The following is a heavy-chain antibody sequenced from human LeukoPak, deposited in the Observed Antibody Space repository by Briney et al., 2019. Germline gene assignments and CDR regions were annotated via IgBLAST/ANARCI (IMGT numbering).Heavy chain of an antibody. CDR3: VRGPPGSSGWKSVGYFDN. J-gene: IGHJ4*02. V-gene: IGHV4-38-2*02. D-gene: IGHD6-19*01. CDR1: GSSISSDYY. Sequence: SETLSLTCSVSGSSISSDYYWGWIRQPPGKGLEWIGTIYHSGTTYYNPSLRSRVTISLVTSKNQFSLKVDSVTAADTAVYYCVRGPPGSSGWKSVGYFDNWGQGPLATVSS. CDR2: IYHSGTT.